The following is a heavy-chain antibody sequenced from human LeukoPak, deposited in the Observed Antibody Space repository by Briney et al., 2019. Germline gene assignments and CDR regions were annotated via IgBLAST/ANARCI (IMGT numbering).Heavy chain of an antibody. CDR2: IYTSGST. CDR1: GGSISSYY. CDR3: ARVQLERAGDWFDP. J-gene: IGHJ5*02. D-gene: IGHD1-1*01. V-gene: IGHV4-4*07. Sequence: SETLYLTCTVSGGSISSYYWSWIRQPAGKGLEWIGRIYTSGSTNYNPSLKSRVTMSVDTSKNQFSLKLSSVTAADTAVYYCARVQLERAGDWFDPWGQGTLVTVSS.